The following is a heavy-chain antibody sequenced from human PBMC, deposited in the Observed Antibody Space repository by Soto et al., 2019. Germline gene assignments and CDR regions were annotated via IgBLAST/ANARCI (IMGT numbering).Heavy chain of an antibody. CDR1: GYTFTSYD. Sequence: QVQLVQSGAEVKKPGASVKVSCKASGYTFTSYDINWVRQATGQGLEWMGWMNPNSGNTGYAQKFQGRVTMTRNTSISTAYMELSSLRSEDTAVYYCARSPYCSGGSCYPRRRWFDPWGQGTLVTFSS. CDR2: MNPNSGNT. J-gene: IGHJ5*02. V-gene: IGHV1-8*01. CDR3: ARSPYCSGGSCYPRRRWFDP. D-gene: IGHD2-15*01.